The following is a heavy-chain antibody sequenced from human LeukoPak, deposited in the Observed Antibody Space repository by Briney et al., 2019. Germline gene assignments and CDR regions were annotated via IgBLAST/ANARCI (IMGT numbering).Heavy chain of an antibody. J-gene: IGHJ4*02. CDR1: GFTVSTNY. V-gene: IGHV3-66*01. Sequence: GGSLRLSCAASGFTVSTNYMSWVRQAPGKGLEWGSVLYTGGNTYYTDSVKGRFTISRDSSKNTLYLQMNSLRAEDTAVYYCARDYPYYYDSSGYYTFDYWGQGTLVTVAS. D-gene: IGHD3-22*01. CDR2: LYTGGNT. CDR3: ARDYPYYYDSSGYYTFDY.